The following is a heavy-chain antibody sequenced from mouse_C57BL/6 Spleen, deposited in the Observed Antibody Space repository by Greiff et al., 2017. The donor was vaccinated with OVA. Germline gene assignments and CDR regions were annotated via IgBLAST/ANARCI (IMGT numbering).Heavy chain of an antibody. CDR2: IDPENGDT. Sequence: EVKVVESGAELVRPGASVKLSCTASGFNIKDDYMHWVKQRPEQGLEWIGWIDPENGDTEYASKFQGKATITADTSSNTAYLQLSSLTSEDTAVYYCTVSTMVTTPFAYWGQGTLVTVSA. CDR3: TVSTMVTTPFAY. D-gene: IGHD2-2*01. CDR1: GFNIKDDY. V-gene: IGHV14-4*01. J-gene: IGHJ3*01.